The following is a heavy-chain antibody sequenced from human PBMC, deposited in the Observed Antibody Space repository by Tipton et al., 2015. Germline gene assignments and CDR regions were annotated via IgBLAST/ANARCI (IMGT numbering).Heavy chain of an antibody. D-gene: IGHD4-11*01. CDR3: ARGQSTHFFDP. CDR2: MSANSGVT. CDR1: GYTFTSHG. V-gene: IGHV1-8*01. Sequence: QSGAEVKKPGASVTVSCKASGYTFTSHGISWVRQAPGQGLEWMGWMSANSGVTGYAQKFQGRVTMTRDTSVRTAYMELSSLRSEDTAVYYCARGQSTHFFDPWGQGTLVTVSS. J-gene: IGHJ5*02.